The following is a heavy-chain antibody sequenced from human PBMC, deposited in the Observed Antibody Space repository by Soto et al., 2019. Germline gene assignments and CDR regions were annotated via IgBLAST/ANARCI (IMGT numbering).Heavy chain of an antibody. D-gene: IGHD6-13*01. CDR3: ARLWGSSWPYYYYYGMDV. Sequence: QLQLQESGPGLVKPSETLSLTCTVSGGSISSSSYYWGWIRQPPGKGLEWIGSIYYSGSTYYNPSLKSRVTISVDTSKNQFSLKLSSVTAADTAVYYCARLWGSSWPYYYYYGMDVWGQGTTVTVSS. CDR1: GGSISSSSYY. CDR2: IYYSGST. J-gene: IGHJ6*02. V-gene: IGHV4-39*01.